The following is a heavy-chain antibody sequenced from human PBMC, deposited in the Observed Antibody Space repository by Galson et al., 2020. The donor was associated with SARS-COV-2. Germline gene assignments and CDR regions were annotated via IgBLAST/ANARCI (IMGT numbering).Heavy chain of an antibody. V-gene: IGHV3-33*01. CDR2: IWYDGSNK. CDR3: ASQLAPNYGMDV. CDR1: GLTFSSYG. D-gene: IGHD2-2*01. J-gene: IGHJ6*02. Sequence: HLGESLKTSCAAPGLTFSSYGMHWVRQAPGKGLEWVAVIWYDGSNKYYADSVKGRFPISRDNSKNTLYLQMNSLRAEDTAVYYCASQLAPNYGMDVWGQGTTVTVSS.